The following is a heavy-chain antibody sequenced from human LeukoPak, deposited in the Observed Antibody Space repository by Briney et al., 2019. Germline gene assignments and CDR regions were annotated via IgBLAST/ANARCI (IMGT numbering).Heavy chain of an antibody. Sequence: GGSLRLSCAASGFTFSSYAMHWVRQAPGKGLEWLSHIGFDQTTIYYADSVKGRFTISRDNAKKSLYLQMNLLRAEDTAIYYCSRGGYCSGGTCYVGDHWGQGSLVIVSS. J-gene: IGHJ4*02. D-gene: IGHD2-15*01. V-gene: IGHV3-48*01. CDR2: IGFDQTTI. CDR1: GFTFSSYA. CDR3: SRGGYCSGGTCYVGDH.